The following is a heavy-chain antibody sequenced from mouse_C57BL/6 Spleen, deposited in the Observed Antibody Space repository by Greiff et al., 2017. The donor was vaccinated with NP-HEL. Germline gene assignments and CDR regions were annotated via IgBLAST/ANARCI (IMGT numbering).Heavy chain of an antibody. CDR3: AISTTVVAHYYAMDY. D-gene: IGHD1-1*01. V-gene: IGHV1-74*01. J-gene: IGHJ4*01. CDR1: GYTFTSYW. Sequence: QVQLQQPGAELVKPGASVKVSCKASGYTFTSYWMHWVKQRPGQGLEWIGRIHPSDSDTNYNQQFKGKATLTVDKSSSTAYMQLSSLTSEDSAVYYCAISTTVVAHYYAMDYWGQGTSVTVSS. CDR2: IHPSDSDT.